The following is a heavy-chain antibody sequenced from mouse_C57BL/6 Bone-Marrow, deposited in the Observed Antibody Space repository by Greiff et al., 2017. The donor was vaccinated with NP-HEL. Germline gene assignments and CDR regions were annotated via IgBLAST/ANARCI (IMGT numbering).Heavy chain of an antibody. Sequence: EVKVVESGGGLVQPGGSLKLSCAASGFTFSDYYMYWVRQTPEKRLEWVAYISNGGGSTYYPDTVKGRFTISRDNAKNTLYLQMSRLKSEDTAMYYCATLRYYFDYWGQGTTLTVSS. CDR2: ISNGGGST. J-gene: IGHJ2*01. D-gene: IGHD1-1*01. CDR3: ATLRYYFDY. CDR1: GFTFSDYY. V-gene: IGHV5-12*01.